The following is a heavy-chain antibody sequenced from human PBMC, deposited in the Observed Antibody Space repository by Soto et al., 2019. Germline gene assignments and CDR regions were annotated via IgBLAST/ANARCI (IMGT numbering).Heavy chain of an antibody. J-gene: IGHJ6*02. CDR3: AKAHNWKWGDGMDV. D-gene: IGHD1-20*01. Sequence: EVQLLESGGGLVQPGGSLRLSCAAYGFTFSNYAMNWVRQAPGKGLEWVSVISGSGGSTYYADSVKGRFTLSRDNSKNTLFLQMNSLRAEDTAVYYCAKAHNWKWGDGMDVWGQGTTVTVSS. V-gene: IGHV3-23*01. CDR2: ISGSGGST. CDR1: GFTFSNYA.